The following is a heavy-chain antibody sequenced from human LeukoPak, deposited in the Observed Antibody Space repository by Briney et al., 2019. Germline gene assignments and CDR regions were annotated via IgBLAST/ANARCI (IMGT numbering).Heavy chain of an antibody. V-gene: IGHV1-69*13. J-gene: IGHJ4*02. CDR3: ARGTMVRGVIISVFDY. CDR2: IIPIFGTA. D-gene: IGHD3-10*01. CDR1: GGTFSSYA. Sequence: ASVKVSCKASGGTFSSYAISWVRQAPGQGLEWMGGIIPIFGTANYAQKSQGRVTITADESTSTAYMELSSLRSEDTAVYYCARGTMVRGVIISVFDYWGQGTLVTVSS.